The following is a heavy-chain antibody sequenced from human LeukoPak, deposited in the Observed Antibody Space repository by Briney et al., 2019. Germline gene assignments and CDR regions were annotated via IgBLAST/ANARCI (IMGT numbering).Heavy chain of an antibody. CDR2: ISSSSSYI. CDR1: GFTFSSYS. D-gene: IGHD3-10*01. V-gene: IGHV3-21*01. Sequence: GGSLRLSCAASGFTFSSYSVNWVRQAPGKGLEWVSSISSSSSYIYYADSVKGRFTISRDNAKNSLYLQMNSLRAEDTAVYYCARGAVRGVIYDYWGQGTLVTVSS. J-gene: IGHJ4*02. CDR3: ARGAVRGVIYDY.